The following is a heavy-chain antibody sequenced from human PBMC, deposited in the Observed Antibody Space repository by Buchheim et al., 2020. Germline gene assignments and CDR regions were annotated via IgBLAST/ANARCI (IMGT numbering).Heavy chain of an antibody. Sequence: QVQLQESGPGLVKPSGTLSLTCVVSGGSISSSKWWSWVRQPPGKGLEWIGEINHSGSTNYNPSLKSRVTISVDTSKNQFSLKLSSVTAADTAVYYCAVPAHYDSSGYYHYYFDYWGQGTL. J-gene: IGHJ4*02. CDR1: GGSISSSKW. CDR3: AVPAHYDSSGYYHYYFDY. V-gene: IGHV4-4*02. CDR2: INHSGST. D-gene: IGHD3-22*01.